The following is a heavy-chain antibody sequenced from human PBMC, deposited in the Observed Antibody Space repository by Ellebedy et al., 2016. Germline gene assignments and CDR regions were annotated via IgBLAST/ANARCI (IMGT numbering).Heavy chain of an antibody. V-gene: IGHV1-3*01. Sequence: ASVKVSCKASGYTFTSYAMHWVRQAPGQRLEWMGWINAGNGNTKYSQKFQGRVTITRDTSASTAYMELSSRRSEDTAVYYCARGSFLTAMYSSSSLGYWGQGTLVTVSS. CDR2: INAGNGNT. D-gene: IGHD6-6*01. J-gene: IGHJ4*02. CDR1: GYTFTSYA. CDR3: ARGSFLTAMYSSSSLGY.